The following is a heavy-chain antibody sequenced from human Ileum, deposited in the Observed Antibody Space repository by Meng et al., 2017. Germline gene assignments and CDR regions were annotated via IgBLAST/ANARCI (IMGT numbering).Heavy chain of an antibody. CDR2: ISGSGGNA. V-gene: IGHV3-23*01. CDR1: LSNYA. J-gene: IGHJ4*02. D-gene: IGHD1-14*01. CDR3: AQRAGTAGALYYFDY. Sequence: EVQLLQSGGGLGQPGGSLRPSCTTTLSNYAMGWVRQAPLKGLEWVSAISGSGGNAYYAASVEGRFTISRDNSRGTLYLQMNSLRAEDTAIYYCAQRAGTAGALYYFDYWGQGALVTVSS.